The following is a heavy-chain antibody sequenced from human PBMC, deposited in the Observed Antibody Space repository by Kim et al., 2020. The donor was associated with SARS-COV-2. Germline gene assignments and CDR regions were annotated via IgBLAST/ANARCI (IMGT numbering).Heavy chain of an antibody. CDR1: GFTFSNYG. V-gene: IGHV3-30*03. CDR2: TSYDESNK. J-gene: IGHJ4*02. D-gene: IGHD3-10*01. CDR3: AREGSSGSFPDS. Sequence: GGSLRLSCAASGFTFSNYGMHWVRQAPGKGLEWVAHTSYDESNKYYADSVEGRFTISRDNSKNTLYLQMNTLRVDDTAVYYCAREGSSGSFPDSWGQGTRVTVSS.